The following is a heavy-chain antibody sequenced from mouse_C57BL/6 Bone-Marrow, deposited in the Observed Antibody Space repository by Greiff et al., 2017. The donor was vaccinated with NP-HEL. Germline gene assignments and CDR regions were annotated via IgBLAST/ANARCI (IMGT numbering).Heavy chain of an antibody. CDR3: ARSYYGSSYDAMDY. CDR2: INPNNGGT. CDR1: GYTFTDYN. V-gene: IGHV1-18*01. Sequence: EVQLHQSGPELVKPGASVKIPCKASGYTFTDYNMDWVKQSHGKSLEWIGDINPNNGGTIYNQKFKGKATLTVDKSSSTAYMELRSLTSEDTAVYYCARSYYGSSYDAMDYWGQGTSVTVSS. J-gene: IGHJ4*01. D-gene: IGHD1-1*01.